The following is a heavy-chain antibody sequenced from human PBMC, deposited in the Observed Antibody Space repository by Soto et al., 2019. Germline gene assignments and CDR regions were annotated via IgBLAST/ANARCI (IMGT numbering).Heavy chain of an antibody. CDR3: TRGNYYRVDY. CDR1: GFTFSSYG. Sequence: QVQLVESGGGVVQPGRSLRLSCAASGFTFSSYGMHWVRQAPGKGLEWVAVISYDGSNKYYADSVKGRFTISRDNSKNTLYMQMNSLRADDSAVYYFTRGNYYRVDYWGRGTLVTVSS. D-gene: IGHD1-26*01. J-gene: IGHJ4*02. V-gene: IGHV3-30*03. CDR2: ISYDGSNK.